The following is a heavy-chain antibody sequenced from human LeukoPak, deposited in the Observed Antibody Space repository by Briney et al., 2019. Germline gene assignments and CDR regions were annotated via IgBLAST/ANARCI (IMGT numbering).Heavy chain of an antibody. CDR3: AELGIMIGGV. CDR2: IKKDESEK. CDR1: GFTFSSYN. Sequence: PGGSLRLSCAASGFTFSSYNMNWVRQAPGKGLEWVANIKKDESEKDYVDSVKGRFTISRDNAKNSLYLQMNSLRAEDTAVYYCAELGIMIGGVWGKGTTVTISS. J-gene: IGHJ6*04. D-gene: IGHD3-16*01. V-gene: IGHV3-7*01.